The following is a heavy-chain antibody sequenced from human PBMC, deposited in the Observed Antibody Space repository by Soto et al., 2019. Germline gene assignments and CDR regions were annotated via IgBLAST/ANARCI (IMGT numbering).Heavy chain of an antibody. D-gene: IGHD3-10*01. CDR2: IKFDASEK. J-gene: IGHJ4*01. Sequence: GGSLRLSCAASGFTFGRCWMSWVRQAPGKGLEWLGTIKFDASEKKYVDSVKGRFTMSRDNAKNSLYLQMDSLRAEDTAVYYCARDSGEGSGTSVHGYVDCWGNGPM. CDR3: ARDSGEGSGTSVHGYVDC. CDR1: GFTFGRCW. V-gene: IGHV3-7*01.